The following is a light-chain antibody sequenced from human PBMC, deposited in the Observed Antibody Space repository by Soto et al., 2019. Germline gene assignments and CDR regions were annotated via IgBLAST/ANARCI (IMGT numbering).Light chain of an antibody. CDR2: NNH. V-gene: IGLV1-44*01. CDR3: ASWDDSLSGVL. CDR1: SSNIGSNP. Sequence: QLVLTQSPSASGTPGQRVTISCSGSSSNIGSNPVHWYQQLPGSAPKLLIHNNHQRPAGVPDRFSATKSGTSASLAIGGLQSEDEADYYCASWDDSLSGVLFGGGPKLNVL. J-gene: IGLJ2*01.